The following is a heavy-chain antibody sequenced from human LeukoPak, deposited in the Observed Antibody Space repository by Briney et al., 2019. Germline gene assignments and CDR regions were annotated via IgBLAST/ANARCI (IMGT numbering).Heavy chain of an antibody. Sequence: PGRSLRLSCAASGFTFSNYPIHWVRQAPGKGLEWVANMNQDGSEQYYVDSVKGRFTISRDNGKKSLYLQMNSLRAEDTAVYYCSRGQGCAYWGQGTLVTVSS. J-gene: IGHJ4*02. CDR2: MNQDGSEQ. CDR3: SRGQGCAY. V-gene: IGHV3-7*04. CDR1: GFTFSNYP. D-gene: IGHD2-8*01.